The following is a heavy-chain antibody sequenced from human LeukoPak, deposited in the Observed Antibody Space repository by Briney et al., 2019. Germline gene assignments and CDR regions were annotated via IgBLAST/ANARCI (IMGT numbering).Heavy chain of an antibody. CDR2: ISGSGGGT. Sequence: PGGSLRLSCAASGLTFRNYAMNWIRQAPGKGLEWVSSISGSGGGTFYADSVKGRFTISRDNSKKTVYLQMQSPRVEDTAVYYCVKSNNLGGDYWGQGTLVTVSP. CDR1: GLTFRNYA. V-gene: IGHV3-23*01. J-gene: IGHJ4*02. D-gene: IGHD1/OR15-1a*01. CDR3: VKSNNLGGDY.